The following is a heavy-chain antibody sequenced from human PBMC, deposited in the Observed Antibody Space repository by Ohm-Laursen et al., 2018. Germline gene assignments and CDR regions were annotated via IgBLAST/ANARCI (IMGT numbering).Heavy chain of an antibody. CDR3: ARETGDY. V-gene: IGHV3-66*01. J-gene: IGHJ4*02. Sequence: SLRLSCAASDFSVSNSYMSWVRQTPGKGLEWISVIYSDGNTYYADSVKGRFIISRDNSKNTLYLQMNSLKAEDTAVYYCARETGDYWGQGTLVTVSS. D-gene: IGHD1-14*01. CDR1: DFSVSNSY. CDR2: IYSDGNT.